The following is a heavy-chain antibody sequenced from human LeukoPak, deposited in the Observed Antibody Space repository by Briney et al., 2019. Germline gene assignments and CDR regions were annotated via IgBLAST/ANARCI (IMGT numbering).Heavy chain of an antibody. CDR2: IYKPGST. J-gene: IGHJ5*02. CDR1: GDSISNYY. CDR3: ARDYGGNLRLFDP. Sequence: SETLSLTCTVSGDSISNYYWNWIRQSPGKGLEWIGYIYKPGSTNYNPSHKSRVTMSLDTSKNQFSLEPSSVTAADTAVYYCARDYGGNLRLFDPWGQGTLVTVS. D-gene: IGHD4-23*01. V-gene: IGHV4-59*01.